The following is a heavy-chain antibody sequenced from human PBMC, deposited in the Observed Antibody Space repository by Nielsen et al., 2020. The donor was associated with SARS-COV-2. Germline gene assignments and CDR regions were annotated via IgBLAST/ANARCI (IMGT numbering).Heavy chain of an antibody. CDR3: AGGADFWSGTQKYYMDV. D-gene: IGHD3-3*01. J-gene: IGHJ6*03. CDR2: INPSGSGT. CDR1: GFSSSSTW. V-gene: IGHV3-74*01. Sequence: ASLMISCSASGFSSSSTWMDWVRQAPGQGLGWVSRINPSGSGTAYPDSVKGRFAVSRDNAGNTVVLQIHSLRVEDTAVYYCAGGADFWSGTQKYYMDVWGKGTTVTVSS.